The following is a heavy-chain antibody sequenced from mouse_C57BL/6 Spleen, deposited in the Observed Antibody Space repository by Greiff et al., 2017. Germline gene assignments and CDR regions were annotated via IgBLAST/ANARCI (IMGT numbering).Heavy chain of an antibody. CDR1: GFTFSDYG. Sequence: EVQLKESGGGLVKPGGSLKLSCAASGFTFSDYGMHWVRQAPEKGLEWVAYISSGSSTIYYADTVKGRFTISRDNAKNTLFLQMTSLRSEDTAMYYCAGFYGDYFDYWGQGTTLTVSS. CDR3: AGFYGDYFDY. J-gene: IGHJ2*01. D-gene: IGHD1-1*02. CDR2: ISSGSSTI. V-gene: IGHV5-17*01.